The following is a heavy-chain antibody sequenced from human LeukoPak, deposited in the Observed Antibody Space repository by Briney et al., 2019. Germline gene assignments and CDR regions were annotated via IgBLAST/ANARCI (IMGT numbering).Heavy chain of an antibody. CDR3: ARGRIRYFDYYYGMDV. J-gene: IGHJ6*02. Sequence: KPPETLSLTCTVSVGSINSYYWRWIRQPPGKGLEWIGYIYYNGSTNYNPSLKSRVTISVDTSKNQFSLKLRSVTAADAAVYYCARGRIRYFDYYYGMDVWGQGTTVTVSS. CDR2: IYYNGST. CDR1: VGSINSYY. D-gene: IGHD3-9*01. V-gene: IGHV4-59*01.